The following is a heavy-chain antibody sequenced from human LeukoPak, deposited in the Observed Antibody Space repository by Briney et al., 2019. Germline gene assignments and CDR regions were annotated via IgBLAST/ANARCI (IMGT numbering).Heavy chain of an antibody. D-gene: IGHD3-22*01. CDR2: ISYDGSNK. CDR3: ARDKEDSSGFPLGY. CDR1: GFTFSSYG. J-gene: IGHJ4*02. V-gene: IGHV3-30*03. Sequence: GGSLRLSCAASGFTFSSYGMHWVRQAPGKGLEWVAVISYDGSNKYYADSVKSRFTISRDNSKNTLYLQMNSLRAEDTAVYYCARDKEDSSGFPLGYWGQGTLVTVSS.